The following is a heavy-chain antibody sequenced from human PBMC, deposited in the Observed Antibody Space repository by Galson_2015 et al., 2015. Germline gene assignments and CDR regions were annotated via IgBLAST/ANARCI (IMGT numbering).Heavy chain of an antibody. D-gene: IGHD6-13*01. V-gene: IGHV3-48*02. CDR1: GFTFSSYS. CDR3: ARDPRYSSSWTDAFDI. CDR2: ISSSSSTI. J-gene: IGHJ3*02. Sequence: SLRLSCAASGFTFSSYSMNWVRQAPGKGLEWVSYISSSSSTIYYADSVKGRFTISRDNAKNSLYLQMNSLRDEDTAVCYCARDPRYSSSWTDAFDIWGQGTMVTVSS.